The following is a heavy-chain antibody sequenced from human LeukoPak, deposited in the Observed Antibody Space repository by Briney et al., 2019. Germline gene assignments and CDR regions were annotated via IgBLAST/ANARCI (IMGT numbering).Heavy chain of an antibody. J-gene: IGHJ4*02. D-gene: IGHD5-18*01. CDR2: VYWSDDK. CDR1: GFALSSTGVS. Sequence: ESGPTLVKPAQTLTLTCTFSGFALSSTGVSVGWIRQPPGEALEWLALVYWSDDKRYSPSLKSRLTITKDTSKNQVVLTMTNMDPVDTATYYCAHRGYNDGFDYWGQGTLVTVSS. CDR3: AHRGYNDGFDY. V-gene: IGHV2-5*01.